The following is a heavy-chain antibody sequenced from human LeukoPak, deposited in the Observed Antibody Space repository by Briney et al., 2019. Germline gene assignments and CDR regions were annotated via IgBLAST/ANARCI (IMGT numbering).Heavy chain of an antibody. CDR2: ISSSGTGI. CDR3: ARDVRVTIPC. CDR1: GFTFINHI. V-gene: IGHV3-48*02. Sequence: GGSLRLSCAASGFTFINHIMDWVRQAPGKGLEWVSYISSSGTGIHYADSVKGRFTISRDNAKNSLYLQMNSLRDEDTAVYYCARDVRVTIPCWGRGTLVTVSS. J-gene: IGHJ4*02. D-gene: IGHD2-21*01.